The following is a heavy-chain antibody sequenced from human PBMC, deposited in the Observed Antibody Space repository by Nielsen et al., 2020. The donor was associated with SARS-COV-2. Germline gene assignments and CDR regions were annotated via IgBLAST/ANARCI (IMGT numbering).Heavy chain of an antibody. CDR2: INHSGST. CDR1: GGSFSGYY. V-gene: IGHV4-34*01. Sequence: SETLSLTCAVYGGSFSGYYWSWIRQPPGKGLEWIGEINHSGSTNYNPSLKSRVTISVDTSKNQFSLKLSSVTAADTAVYYCARGLPEYYDFWSGLNYYYYMDVWGKGTTVTVSS. CDR3: ARGLPEYYDFWSGLNYYYYMDV. J-gene: IGHJ6*03. D-gene: IGHD3-3*01.